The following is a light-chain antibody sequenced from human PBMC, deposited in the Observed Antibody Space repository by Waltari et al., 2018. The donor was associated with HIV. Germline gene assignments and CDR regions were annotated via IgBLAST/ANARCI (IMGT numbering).Light chain of an antibody. CDR1: QSVLSNY. Sequence: EIVLTQSPGTLSLSPGERATLSCRASQSVLSNYLAWYQQKPGQTPRLLIYGASSRATGIPDRFSGSGSGTDFTLTISRLEPEDFAVYYCQQYGSSPPYTFGQGTKLEIK. V-gene: IGKV3-20*01. CDR3: QQYGSSPPYT. CDR2: GAS. J-gene: IGKJ2*01.